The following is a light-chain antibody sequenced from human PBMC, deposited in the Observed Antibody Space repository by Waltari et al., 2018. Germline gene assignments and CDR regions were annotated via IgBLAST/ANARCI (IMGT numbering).Light chain of an antibody. Sequence: DIQMTQSPSSLSASVGDRVTITCRASQSITIYLNWYQQKPGKAPQLLIYAASTLQSGVPSRFSGSGSGTDFTLTINSLQPEDFATYYCQQNYSTPWKFGQGTKVEIK. CDR3: QQNYSTPWK. CDR1: QSITIY. J-gene: IGKJ1*01. V-gene: IGKV1-39*01. CDR2: AAS.